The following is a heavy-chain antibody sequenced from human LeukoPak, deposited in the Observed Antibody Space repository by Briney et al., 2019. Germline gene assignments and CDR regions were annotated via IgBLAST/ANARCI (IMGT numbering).Heavy chain of an antibody. J-gene: IGHJ5*02. CDR2: IFYSGST. V-gene: IGHV4-39*07. D-gene: IGHD2-2*01. CDR3: ARAGSTSQPRRYFDP. Sequence: SETLSLTCTVSSGSISTSNYYWGWVRQPPGKALEWIGNIFYSGSTYYSPSLKSRVTISLDTSRNQFSLKLNSVTAADTAVYYCARAGSTSQPRRYFDPWGQGTLVTVSS. CDR1: SGSISTSNYY.